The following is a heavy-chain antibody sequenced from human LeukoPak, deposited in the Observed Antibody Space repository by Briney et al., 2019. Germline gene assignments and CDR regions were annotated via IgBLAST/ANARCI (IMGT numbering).Heavy chain of an antibody. Sequence: GGTLRLSCVASGFTFSLYWMSWARRAPGKGLEGVANINQDGRKKYYVDSVRGRFTISRDNAKNSLYLQMNSLRAEDTAVYYCARVQVTWSYAFDIWGQGTMVTVSS. CDR2: INQDGRKK. D-gene: IGHD1-26*01. CDR1: GFTFSLYW. J-gene: IGHJ3*02. V-gene: IGHV3-7*01. CDR3: ARVQVTWSYAFDI.